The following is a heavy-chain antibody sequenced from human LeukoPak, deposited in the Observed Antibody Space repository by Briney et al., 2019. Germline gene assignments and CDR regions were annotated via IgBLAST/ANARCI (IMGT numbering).Heavy chain of an antibody. CDR1: GDSVSSNSAA. D-gene: IGHD3-10*01. Sequence: SQTLSLTCAISGDSVSSNSAAWNWIRQSPSRGLEWLGRTYYRSKWYNDYAVSVKSRITINPDTSKNQFSLQLNSVTPEDTAVYYCARDPYYYGSGASDAYFDYWGQGTLVTVSS. CDR2: TYYRSKWYN. CDR3: ARDPYYYGSGASDAYFDY. V-gene: IGHV6-1*01. J-gene: IGHJ4*02.